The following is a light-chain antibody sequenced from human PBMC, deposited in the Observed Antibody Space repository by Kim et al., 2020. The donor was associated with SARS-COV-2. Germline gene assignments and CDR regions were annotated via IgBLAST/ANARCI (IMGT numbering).Light chain of an antibody. CDR3: CSYAGSSTL. V-gene: IGLV2-23*01. CDR1: SSDVGSYNL. Sequence: PGQSITISCTGTSSDVGSYNLVSWYQQHPGKAPKLMIYEGSKRPSGVSNRFSGSKSGNTASLTISGLQAEDEADYYCCSYAGSSTLFGGGTKVTVL. CDR2: EGS. J-gene: IGLJ2*01.